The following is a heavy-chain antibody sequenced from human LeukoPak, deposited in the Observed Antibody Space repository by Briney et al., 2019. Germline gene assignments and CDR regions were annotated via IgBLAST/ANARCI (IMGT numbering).Heavy chain of an antibody. CDR2: IRPNSGGI. D-gene: IGHD5-24*01. V-gene: IGHV1-2*02. CDR3: ARDPVDGYSHYDF. CDR1: GYTLADHH. Sequence: GASVKVSCKASGYTLADHHLIWVRQAPGQGLEWMGWIRPNSGGIKYAQEFQGRVTMTRDTSISTAYMELTSLTSDDTAMYYCARDPVDGYSHYDFWGQGTLVTVSS. J-gene: IGHJ4*02.